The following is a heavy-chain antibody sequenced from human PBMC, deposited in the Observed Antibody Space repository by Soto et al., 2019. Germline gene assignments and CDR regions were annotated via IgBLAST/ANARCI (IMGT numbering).Heavy chain of an antibody. CDR1: GGTFSRNT. CDR3: ARDRGLVSAVGGKMVNHYVLDV. CDR2: IIPLLNIP. Sequence: QVQLVQSGAEVKKPGSSVKVSCKASGGTFSRNTISWVRQAPGQGLEWMGRIIPLLNIPNYAQNFQGRVMMTADRSTTTVYMEVSSLKSEDTAVYYCARDRGLVSAVGGKMVNHYVLDVWGQGTTVTVSS. D-gene: IGHD3-10*01. J-gene: IGHJ6*02. V-gene: IGHV1-69*08.